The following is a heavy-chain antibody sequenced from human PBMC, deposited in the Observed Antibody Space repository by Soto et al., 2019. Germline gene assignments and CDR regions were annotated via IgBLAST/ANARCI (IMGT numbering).Heavy chain of an antibody. CDR1: GFAFSTCA. CDR2: ISYDGSNK. D-gene: IGHD3-3*01. Sequence: QVQLVESGGGVVQPGRSLRLSCAASGFAFSTCAMHWVRQAPGKGLEWVALISYDGSNKYYADSVKGRFTISRDNSKNTLYLQMNSLRAEDTAMYYCVRDKRDLRFLEWSYYFDYWGQGTLVTVSS. J-gene: IGHJ4*02. V-gene: IGHV3-30-3*01. CDR3: VRDKRDLRFLEWSYYFDY.